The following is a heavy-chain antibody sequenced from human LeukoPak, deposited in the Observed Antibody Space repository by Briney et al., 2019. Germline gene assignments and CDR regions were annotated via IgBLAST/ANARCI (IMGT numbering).Heavy chain of an antibody. CDR1: GGSISSGSYY. V-gene: IGHV4-61*02. CDR2: IYTSGST. J-gene: IGHJ4*02. CDR3: ARGWLGNFDY. Sequence: SQTLSLTCTVSGGSISSGSYYWSWIRQPAGKGLEWIGRIYTSGSTNYNPSLKSRVTISVDTSKNQFSLKLSSVTAADTAVYYCARGWLGNFDYWGQGTLVTVSS. D-gene: IGHD6-19*01.